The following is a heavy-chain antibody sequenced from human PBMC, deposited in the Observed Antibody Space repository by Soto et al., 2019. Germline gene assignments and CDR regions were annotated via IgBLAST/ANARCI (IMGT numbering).Heavy chain of an antibody. D-gene: IGHD3-3*01. J-gene: IGHJ6*01. Sequence: ASVKVSCKASGYTFTSYYMHWVRQAPGQGLEWMGIINPSGGSTSYAQKFQGRVTMTRDTSTSTVYMELSSLRSEDTAVYYCARGRFLEWLRNYYYYGMEVWGQGTTVRVSS. CDR2: INPSGGST. CDR1: GYTFTSYY. CDR3: ARGRFLEWLRNYYYYGMEV. V-gene: IGHV1-46*01.